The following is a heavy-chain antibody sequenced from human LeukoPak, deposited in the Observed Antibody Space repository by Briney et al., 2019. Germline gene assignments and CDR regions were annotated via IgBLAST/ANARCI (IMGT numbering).Heavy chain of an antibody. J-gene: IGHJ3*02. CDR1: GGTFISYA. CDR2: IIPNVDVP. CDR3: AKGITMIVVVITTVAFDI. D-gene: IGHD3-22*01. Sequence: ASVKVSCKSSGGTFISYAFSWVRQARGQGLEWMGRIIPNVDVPKYAQKFQGRVTITADKSKTTVYMELRGLRFEDTAVYYCAKGITMIVVVITTVAFDIWGQGTMVTVSS. V-gene: IGHV1-69*04.